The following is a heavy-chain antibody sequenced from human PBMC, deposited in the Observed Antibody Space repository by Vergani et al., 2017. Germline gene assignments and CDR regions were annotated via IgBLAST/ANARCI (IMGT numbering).Heavy chain of an antibody. D-gene: IGHD6-13*01. Sequence: EVQLVESGGGLVKPGGSLRLSCAASGFTFSSYSMNWVRQAPGKGLEWVSSISSSSSYIYYADSVKGRFTISRDNAKNSLYLQMNSLRAEDTAVYYCARNPTVAGSSSWYYYYYMDVWGKGTTVTVSS. CDR1: GFTFSSYS. CDR2: ISSSSSYI. V-gene: IGHV3-21*01. J-gene: IGHJ6*03. CDR3: ARNPTVAGSSSWYYYYYMDV.